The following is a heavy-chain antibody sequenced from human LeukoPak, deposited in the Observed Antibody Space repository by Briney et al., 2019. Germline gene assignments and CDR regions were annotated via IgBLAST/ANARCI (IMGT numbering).Heavy chain of an antibody. CDR3: ARASGSPTYYYYMDV. CDR2: ISSNGGST. Sequence: PGGSLRLSCAASGFTFSSYAIHWVRQAPGKGLEYVSAISSNGGSTYYANSVKGRFTISRDNSKNTLYLQMGSLRAEDMAVYYCARASGSPTYYYYMDVWGKGTTVTVSS. V-gene: IGHV3-64*01. J-gene: IGHJ6*03. CDR1: GFTFSSYA. D-gene: IGHD6-13*01.